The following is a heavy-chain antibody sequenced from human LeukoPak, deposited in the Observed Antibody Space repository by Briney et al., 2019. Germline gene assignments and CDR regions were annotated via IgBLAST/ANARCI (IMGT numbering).Heavy chain of an antibody. CDR3: ARDRLLWYYGMDV. CDR2: INPNSGGT. CDR1: GYTFTGYY. J-gene: IGHJ6*02. D-gene: IGHD3-10*01. Sequence: ASVKVSCKASGYTFTGYYMHWVRQAPGQGLEWMGWINPNSGGTNYAQKFQGRVTITRDTSISTAYIALSRLRSDDTAVYYCARDRLLWYYGMDVWGQGTTVTVSS. V-gene: IGHV1-2*02.